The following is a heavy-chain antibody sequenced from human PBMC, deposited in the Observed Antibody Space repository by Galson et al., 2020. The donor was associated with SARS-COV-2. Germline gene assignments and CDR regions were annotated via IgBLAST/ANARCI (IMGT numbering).Heavy chain of an antibody. CDR2: ITGDGTST. D-gene: IGHD2-21*01. CDR3: ARGIADAEHDAFDF. Sequence: ALHGESLKISCAASGFTFSRSWMHWVRQAPGKGLVWVARITGDGTSTSYADSVEGRPTISRDNAKRTLYAQMNSLRDEDTALYYCARGIADAEHDAFDFWGQGTMVTVSS. CDR1: GFTFSRSW. V-gene: IGHV3-74*01. J-gene: IGHJ3*01.